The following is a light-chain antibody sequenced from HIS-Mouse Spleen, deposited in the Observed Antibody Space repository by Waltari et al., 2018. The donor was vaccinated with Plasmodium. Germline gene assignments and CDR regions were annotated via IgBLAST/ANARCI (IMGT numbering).Light chain of an antibody. J-gene: IGLJ3*02. CDR2: EDS. CDR1: PLPNKY. V-gene: IGLV3-10*01. CDR3: YSTDSSGNHRV. Sequence: SYELTQPPSVSVSPGQTARTTCSGDPLPNKYAYWYQQKSGQAPVLVIYEDSKRPSGIPERFSGSSSGTMATLTISGAQVEDEADYYCYSTDSSGNHRVFGGGTKLTVL.